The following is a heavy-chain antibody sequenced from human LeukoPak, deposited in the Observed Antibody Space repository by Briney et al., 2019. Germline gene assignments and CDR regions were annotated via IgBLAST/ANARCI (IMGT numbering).Heavy chain of an antibody. Sequence: GGSLILSCAASGFTFSIYGMHWVRQAPGKGLEWVALIWYDGSNKYYADSVKGRFTISRDNSKNTVYLQMNSLRAEDTAVYYCARAYYLDSSVTPDYWGQGTLVTVSS. CDR3: ARAYYLDSSVTPDY. J-gene: IGHJ4*02. V-gene: IGHV3-33*01. D-gene: IGHD3-22*01. CDR2: IWYDGSNK. CDR1: GFTFSIYG.